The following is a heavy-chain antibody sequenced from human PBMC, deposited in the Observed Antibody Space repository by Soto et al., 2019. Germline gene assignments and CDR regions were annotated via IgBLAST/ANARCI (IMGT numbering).Heavy chain of an antibody. V-gene: IGHV1-18*01. D-gene: IGHD2-15*01. CDR3: ARAGYCSGGSCYRKNWFDP. CDR1: GGTFSSYT. J-gene: IGHJ5*02. Sequence: GASVKVSCKASGGTFSSYTISWVRQAPGQGLEWMGRIIPNHGNTNYAQKLQGRVTMTTDTSTSTAYMELRSLRSDDTAVYYCARAGYCSGGSCYRKNWFDPWGQGTLVTVSS. CDR2: IIPNHGNT.